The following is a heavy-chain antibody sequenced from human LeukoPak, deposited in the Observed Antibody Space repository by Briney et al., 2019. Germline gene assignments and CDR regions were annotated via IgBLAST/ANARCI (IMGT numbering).Heavy chain of an antibody. V-gene: IGHV3-7*01. D-gene: IGHD6-13*01. Sequence: GGSLRLSCAASGFTFSTYWMSWVRQAPGKGLGWVANIKQDGSDKYYVDSVKGRFTISRDNAKNSLYLQMNSLRAEDTAVYYCARVSRIAADDTYYYYMDVWGKGTTVTVSS. CDR1: GFTFSTYW. CDR2: IKQDGSDK. CDR3: ARVSRIAADDTYYYYMDV. J-gene: IGHJ6*03.